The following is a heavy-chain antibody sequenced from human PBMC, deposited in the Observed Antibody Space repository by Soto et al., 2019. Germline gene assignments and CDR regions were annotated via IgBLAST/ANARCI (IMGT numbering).Heavy chain of an antibody. CDR2: IFSNDEK. CDR3: ARILFGRSVAGGYFYMDV. CDR1: GFSLSNGKVG. V-gene: IGHV2-26*01. D-gene: IGHD6-19*01. Sequence: SGPTLVNPTEALTLTCTVSGFSLSNGKVGVSWIRQPPGKALEWLAHIFSNDEKSYRTSLKSRLTISEDTSKSQVVLTMTNVDPVDTATYYCARILFGRSVAGGYFYMDVWGKGTTVTVSS. J-gene: IGHJ6*03.